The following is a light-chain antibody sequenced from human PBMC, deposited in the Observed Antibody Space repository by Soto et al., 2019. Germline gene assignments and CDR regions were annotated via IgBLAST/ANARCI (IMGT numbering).Light chain of an antibody. Sequence: EIVMTQSPATLSVSPGERATLSCRASQSISNNLAWYHRRPGQAPRLLIYGPSTRATGIPARFSGSGSGTEFTLTISSLQSEDFAVYYCQQYNNWWTFGQGTRVEIK. CDR1: QSISNN. J-gene: IGKJ1*01. CDR3: QQYNNWWT. V-gene: IGKV3-15*01. CDR2: GPS.